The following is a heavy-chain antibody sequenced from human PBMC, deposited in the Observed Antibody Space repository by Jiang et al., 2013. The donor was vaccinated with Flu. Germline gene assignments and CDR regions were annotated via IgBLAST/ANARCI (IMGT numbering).Heavy chain of an antibody. Sequence: QSGAEVKEPGASVKVSCKASGYTFTNSDMNWVRQATGQGLEWMGWMNPNSGSTEYAQQFQGRVTMTRDTSINTAYMELSSLTSEDTAVYYCASHVWFGNYVTLGAGMDVVGPRDHGHRLL. CDR3: ASHVWFGNYVTLGAGMDV. V-gene: IGHV1-8*01. CDR2: MNPNSGST. CDR1: GYTFTNSD. D-gene: IGHD3-10*01. J-gene: IGHJ6*02.